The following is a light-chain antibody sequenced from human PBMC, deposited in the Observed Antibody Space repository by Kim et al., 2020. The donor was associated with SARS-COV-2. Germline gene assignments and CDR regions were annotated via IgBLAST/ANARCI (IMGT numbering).Light chain of an antibody. V-gene: IGKV3-11*01. CDR3: QQRNSWPPAVT. CDR1: QNVDTY. CDR2: DAS. J-gene: IGKJ4*01. Sequence: GERATLSCRASQNVDTYLAWYQKRPGQAPRLLVYDASNRATGVPDRFSGSGSGTDFTLTISSLEPEDFSIYYCQQRNSWPPAVTFGGGTKVDIK.